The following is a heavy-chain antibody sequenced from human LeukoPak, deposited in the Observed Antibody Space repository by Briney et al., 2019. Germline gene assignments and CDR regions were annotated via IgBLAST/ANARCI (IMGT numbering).Heavy chain of an antibody. Sequence: PSQTLSLTCTVSGGSISSGSYYWSWIRQPAGKGLEWIGRIYTSGSTNYNPSLKSRVTISVDTSKNQFSLKLSSVTAADTAVYYCARDGNWKRGTYYFDYWGQGTLVTVSS. CDR2: IYTSGST. J-gene: IGHJ4*02. CDR3: ARDGNWKRGTYYFDY. CDR1: GGSISSGSYY. V-gene: IGHV4-61*02. D-gene: IGHD1-20*01.